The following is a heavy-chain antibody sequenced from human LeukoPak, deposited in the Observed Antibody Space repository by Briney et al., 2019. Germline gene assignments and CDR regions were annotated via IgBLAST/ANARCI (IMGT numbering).Heavy chain of an antibody. CDR2: ISSSSSYI. CDR1: GFTFSSYS. CDR3: ARILRYFDWSPNWFDP. J-gene: IGHJ5*02. V-gene: IGHV3-21*01. Sequence: GGSLRLSCAASGFTFSSYSMNWVRQAPGKGLEWVSSISSSSSYIYYADSVRGRFTISRDNAKNSLYLQMNSLRAEDTAVYYCARILRYFDWSPNWFDPWGQGTLVTVSS. D-gene: IGHD3-9*01.